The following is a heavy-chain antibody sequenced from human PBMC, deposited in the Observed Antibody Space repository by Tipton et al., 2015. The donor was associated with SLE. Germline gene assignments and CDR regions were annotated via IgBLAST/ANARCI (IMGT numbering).Heavy chain of an antibody. V-gene: IGHV4-39*07. CDR3: ARAFIVVSATNWFDP. CDR2: IYHSGTA. D-gene: IGHD2-15*01. J-gene: IGHJ5*02. Sequence: TLSLTCTVSGGSISSSRYYWGWIRQPPGKGLEWIGSIYHSGTAYYNPSLKSRVTISVDTSKNQISLKLSSVTAADTAVYYCARAFIVVSATNWFDPWGQGTLVTVSS. CDR1: GGSISSSRYY.